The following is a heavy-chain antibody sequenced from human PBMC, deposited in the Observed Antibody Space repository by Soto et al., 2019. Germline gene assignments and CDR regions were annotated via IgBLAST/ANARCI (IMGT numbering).Heavy chain of an antibody. CDR1: GYTFTSYA. CDR2: INAGSGNT. CDR3: AMHTAYSSGWPDYFDY. V-gene: IGHV1-3*01. Sequence: ASVKVSCKASGYTFTSYAMHWVRQAPGQRLEWMGWINAGSGNTKYSQKFQGRVTITRDTSASTAYMELSSLRSEDTAVYYCAMHTAYSSGWPDYFDYWGQGTLVTVSS. J-gene: IGHJ4*02. D-gene: IGHD6-19*01.